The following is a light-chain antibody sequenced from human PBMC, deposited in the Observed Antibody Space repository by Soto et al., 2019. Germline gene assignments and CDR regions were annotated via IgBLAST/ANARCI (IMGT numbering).Light chain of an antibody. V-gene: IGKV3D-15*01. Sequence: EIVMTQSPATLSVSPGERATLSFRASQSVSLNLAWDQQKPGQAPRLRMYGASPRATAIPPRFSGSRSGTAFTLTISSLQSEDFAVYYCQHYKNWPFTFGAGTKVDI. CDR2: GAS. CDR1: QSVSLN. CDR3: QHYKNWPFT. J-gene: IGKJ3*01.